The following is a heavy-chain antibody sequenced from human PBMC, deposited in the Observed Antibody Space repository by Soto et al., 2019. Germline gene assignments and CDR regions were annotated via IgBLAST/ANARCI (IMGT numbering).Heavy chain of an antibody. Sequence: ASVKVSCKASGYPFTRYSIRWVRQAPGQGLEWMGWISGYNGDTEYSKNFQGRLTMTIDTSTTTASMELRSLRSDDTAVYYCARASLTIFGAPYGMDVWGQGTSVTVPS. CDR3: ARASLTIFGAPYGMDV. CDR2: ISGYNGDT. J-gene: IGHJ6*02. D-gene: IGHD3-3*01. V-gene: IGHV1-18*04. CDR1: GYPFTRYS.